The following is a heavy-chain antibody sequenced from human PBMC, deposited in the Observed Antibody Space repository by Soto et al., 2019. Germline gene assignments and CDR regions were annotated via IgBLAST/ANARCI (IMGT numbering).Heavy chain of an antibody. CDR2: ISYNSRSI. Sequence: PGGSLGLSCAASGVTFDDYGMHWVRLVPGKGLEWVSGISYNSRSIGYADSVKGRFTISRDNAKRSLYLQMASLRAEDTAVYYCAKDISRSYYASGSFPASWGQGTLVNVSS. CDR1: GVTFDDYG. CDR3: AKDISRSYYASGSFPAS. J-gene: IGHJ5*02. V-gene: IGHV3-9*01. D-gene: IGHD3-10*01.